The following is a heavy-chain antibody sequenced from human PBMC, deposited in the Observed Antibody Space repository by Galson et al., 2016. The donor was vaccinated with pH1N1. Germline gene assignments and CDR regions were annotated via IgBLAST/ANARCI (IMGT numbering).Heavy chain of an antibody. CDR2: VNTVNGNT. CDR3: ARWALTGYHDY. CDR1: GYTFGSYA. V-gene: IGHV1-3*04. Sequence: SVKVSCKASGYTFGSYAVHWVRQAPGQRLEWMGYVNTVNGNTKISQGFQDRVSITRDTSTNTAYMEITSLRSDDTAVYYCARWALTGYHDYWGQGTLVTVSS. J-gene: IGHJ4*02. D-gene: IGHD3-9*01.